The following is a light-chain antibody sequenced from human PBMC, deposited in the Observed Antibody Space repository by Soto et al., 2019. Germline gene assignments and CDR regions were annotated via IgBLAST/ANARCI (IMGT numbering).Light chain of an antibody. CDR1: SSNIGAGYD. J-gene: IGLJ2*01. CDR3: QSYDSSLSGVI. Sequence: QPVLTQPPSVSGAPGRRVTISCTGSSSNIGAGYDVHWYQQLPGTAPKLLIYDNINRPSGVPDRFSGSRSGTSASLAITGLQAEDEADYYCQSYDSSLSGVIFGGGTKLTVL. CDR2: DNI. V-gene: IGLV1-40*01.